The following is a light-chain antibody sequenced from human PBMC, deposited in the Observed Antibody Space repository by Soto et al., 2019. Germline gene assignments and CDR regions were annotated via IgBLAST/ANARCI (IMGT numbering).Light chain of an antibody. CDR1: QTVSSY. CDR3: QLRMNWPLT. J-gene: IGKJ5*01. Sequence: EIVMTQSPATLSLSPGERATLSCRASQTVSSYLLWYQQKRGQAPRLLIYDASNRATGIPARFSGSGSGTDFTLTICSLEPEDFAVYNCQLRMNWPLTFGQGTRLENK. CDR2: DAS. V-gene: IGKV3-11*01.